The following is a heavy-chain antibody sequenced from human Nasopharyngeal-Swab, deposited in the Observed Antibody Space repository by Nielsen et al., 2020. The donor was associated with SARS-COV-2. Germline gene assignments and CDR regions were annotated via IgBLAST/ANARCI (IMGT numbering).Heavy chain of an antibody. J-gene: IGHJ4*02. CDR2: IYYSGST. D-gene: IGHD5-24*01. Sequence: SETLSLTCTVSGGSISSYYWSWIRQHPGKGLEWIGYIYYSGSTYYNPSLKSRVTISVDTSKNQFSLKLSSVTAADTAVYYCASLRRDGYNDLDYWGQGTLVTVSS. V-gene: IGHV4-59*06. CDR1: GGSISSYY. CDR3: ASLRRDGYNDLDY.